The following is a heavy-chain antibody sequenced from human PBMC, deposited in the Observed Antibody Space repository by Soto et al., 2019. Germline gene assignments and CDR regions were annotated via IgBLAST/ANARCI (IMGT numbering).Heavy chain of an antibody. Sequence: SVKVSCKASGDTFSTYTITWMRQAPGQGLEWMGGIIPRSATSNYAQKFQGRVTMTADESTDTAYMELSSLRSEDTAVYYCATNVPYYDILTGYSVGVYWGQGTLVTVSS. CDR2: IIPRSATS. D-gene: IGHD3-9*01. V-gene: IGHV1-69*13. J-gene: IGHJ4*02. CDR3: ATNVPYYDILTGYSVGVY. CDR1: GDTFSTYT.